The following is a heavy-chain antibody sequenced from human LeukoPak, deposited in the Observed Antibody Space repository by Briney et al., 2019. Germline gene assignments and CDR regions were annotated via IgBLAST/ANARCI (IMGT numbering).Heavy chain of an antibody. Sequence: GESLKISCKGSGYTFTSYWIGWVRQMPGKGLEWMGIIYPGDSETRYSPSFQGQVTFSADKSITTAYLQWSSLKASDTAIYYCARQYASSDYWGQGTLVTVSS. CDR3: ARQYASSDY. D-gene: IGHD2-2*01. CDR2: IYPGDSET. J-gene: IGHJ4*02. CDR1: GYTFTSYW. V-gene: IGHV5-51*01.